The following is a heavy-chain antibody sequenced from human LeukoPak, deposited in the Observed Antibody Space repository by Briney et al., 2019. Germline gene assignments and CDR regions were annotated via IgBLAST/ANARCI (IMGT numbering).Heavy chain of an antibody. Sequence: ASVKVSCKASGYTFTSYAMHWVRQAPGQRLEWMGWINAGNGNTKYSQKFQGRVTITRDTSASTAYMELSSLRSEDTAVYYCARDREAAARDDAFDIWGQGTMVTVSS. V-gene: IGHV1-3*01. D-gene: IGHD6-13*01. CDR1: GYTFTSYA. CDR2: INAGNGNT. J-gene: IGHJ3*02. CDR3: ARDREAAARDDAFDI.